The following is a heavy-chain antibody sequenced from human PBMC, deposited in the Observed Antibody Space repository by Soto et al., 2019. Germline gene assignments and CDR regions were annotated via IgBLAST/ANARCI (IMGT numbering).Heavy chain of an antibody. D-gene: IGHD3-3*01. Sequence: GESLKISCKGSGYSFTSYWIGWVRQMPGKGLEWMGIIYPGDSDTRYSPSFQGQVTISADKSISTAYLQWSSLKASDTAMYYCASRYTPTYYDFWSGPKAYYYYGMDVWGQGTTVTVSS. CDR3: ASRYTPTYYDFWSGPKAYYYYGMDV. J-gene: IGHJ6*02. CDR1: GYSFTSYW. CDR2: IYPGDSDT. V-gene: IGHV5-51*01.